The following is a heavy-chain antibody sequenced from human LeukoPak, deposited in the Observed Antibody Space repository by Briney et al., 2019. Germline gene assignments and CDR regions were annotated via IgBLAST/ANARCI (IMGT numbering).Heavy chain of an antibody. Sequence: ASVTVFCKASGGTFSSFAISWVRPAPGQGLELMGGIIPIFGTANYAQKFQGRVTVTADESTSTAYMELSSLRSEDTAVYYCAREGGSGDYWGQGTLVTVSS. CDR2: IIPIFGTA. V-gene: IGHV1-69*13. J-gene: IGHJ4*02. CDR3: AREGGSGDY. CDR1: GGTFSSFA. D-gene: IGHD3-16*01.